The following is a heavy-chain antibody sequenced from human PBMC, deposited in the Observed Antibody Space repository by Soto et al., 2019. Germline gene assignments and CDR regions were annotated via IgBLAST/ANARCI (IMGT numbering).Heavy chain of an antibody. V-gene: IGHV1-69*12. D-gene: IGHD3-3*02. Sequence: QVQLVHSGAEVKKPGSSVKVSCKASGGTFSTSAISWVRQAPGQGLEWVGGIMPVFATPDYAQKFQGRVTITADESTTTAYLELTSLRTDDTAVYYCARDKDRQQLGGNYYYILDVWGQGTEITVSS. CDR2: IMPVFATP. CDR3: ARDKDRQQLGGNYYYILDV. J-gene: IGHJ6*02. CDR1: GGTFSTSA.